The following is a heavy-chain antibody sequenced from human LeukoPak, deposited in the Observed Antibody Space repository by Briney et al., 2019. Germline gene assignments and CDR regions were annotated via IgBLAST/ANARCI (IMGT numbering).Heavy chain of an antibody. CDR2: IFYSGST. J-gene: IGHJ4*02. V-gene: IGHV4-61*01. CDR3: ARDRGQWLVPFNS. CDR1: GGSVSSGSYY. D-gene: IGHD6-19*01. Sequence: PSETLSLTCTVSGGSVSSGSYYWRWIRQPPGRGLEWIGYIFYSGSTNYNPSLKSRVTISTDTSKNQFSLKLSSVTAADTAVYYCARDRGQWLVPFNSWGQGSLVTVSS.